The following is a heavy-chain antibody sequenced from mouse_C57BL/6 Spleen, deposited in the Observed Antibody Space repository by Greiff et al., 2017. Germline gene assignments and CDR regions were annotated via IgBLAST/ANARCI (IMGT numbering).Heavy chain of an antibody. D-gene: IGHD2-4*01. CDR1: GFNIKDYY. CDR3: ARKGSYDYGDGFAY. J-gene: IGHJ3*01. V-gene: IGHV14-2*01. Sequence: EVMLVESGAELVKPGASVKLSCTASGFNIKDYYMHWVKQRTEQGLEWIGRIDPEDGATKYAPTFQGKATITVDTANNTTYLQLGSLTSEDTAVYYCARKGSYDYGDGFAYWGQGTLGTVSA. CDR2: IDPEDGAT.